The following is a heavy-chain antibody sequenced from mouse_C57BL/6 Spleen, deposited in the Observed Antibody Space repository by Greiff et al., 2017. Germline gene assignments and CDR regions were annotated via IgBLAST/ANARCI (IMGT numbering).Heavy chain of an antibody. Sequence: VKLMESGPELVKPGASVKISCKASGYAFSSSWMNWVKQRPGKGLEWIGRIYPGDGDTNYNGKFKGKATLTADKSSSTAYMQLSSLTSEDSAVYICGRTGSFNYWGHGTTLTVS. CDR3: GRTGSFNY. D-gene: IGHD4-1*01. J-gene: IGHJ2*01. V-gene: IGHV1-82*01. CDR2: IYPGDGDT. CDR1: GYAFSSSW.